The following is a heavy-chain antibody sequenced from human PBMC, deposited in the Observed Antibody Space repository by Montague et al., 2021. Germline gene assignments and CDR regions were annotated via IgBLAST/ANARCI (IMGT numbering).Heavy chain of an antibody. CDR3: ARRLGIRAPFDY. J-gene: IGHJ4*02. Sequence: SETLSLTCAVTGGSISEFYWRWIRQSPGKGLEWIGHIYDSGTTNYNPSLKSRVTISADTSMNQFSLNLRSVTAADTAVYFCARRLGIRAPFDYWGQGTLVTVSS. CDR2: IYDSGTT. CDR1: GGSISEFY. D-gene: IGHD7-27*01. V-gene: IGHV4-59*08.